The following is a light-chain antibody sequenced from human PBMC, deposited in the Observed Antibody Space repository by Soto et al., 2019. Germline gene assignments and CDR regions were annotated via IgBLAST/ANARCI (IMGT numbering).Light chain of an antibody. CDR3: QQYNSYPFT. V-gene: IGKV1-5*03. J-gene: IGKJ3*01. CDR2: KAS. CDR1: QSISSW. Sequence: DIQMTQSPSTLSASVGDRVTITCRASQSISSWLAWYQQKPGKAPKLLIYKASSLEGGVPSRFSGRGSGTEFPPTNTSLRTDDVATYYCQQYNSYPFTFGPGTKVEIK.